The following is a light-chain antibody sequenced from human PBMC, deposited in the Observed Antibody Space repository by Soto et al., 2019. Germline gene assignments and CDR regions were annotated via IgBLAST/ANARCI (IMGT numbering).Light chain of an antibody. J-gene: IGKJ2*01. CDR3: QQYKSYPYI. Sequence: DIQMTQSPSTLSASVGDRVTITCRASQSISSWLAWYQQKPGKAPKILIYKASTLESGVPSRFSGSGSGTEFTLTISSLQPDDFATYYCQQYKSYPYIFGQGTKLEI. CDR1: QSISSW. CDR2: KAS. V-gene: IGKV1-5*03.